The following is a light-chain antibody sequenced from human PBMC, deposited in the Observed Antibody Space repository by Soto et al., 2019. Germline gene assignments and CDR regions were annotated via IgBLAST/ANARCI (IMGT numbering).Light chain of an antibody. CDR3: QPYGSSGT. CDR1: QSVSSSY. Sequence: EIVLTQSPGALSLSPGERATLSCRASQSVSSSYLAWYQQKPGQAPRLLIYGASNRATGIPDRFSGSGSGTDFTLTISRLEPEDFAVYYCQPYGSSGTFGQGTKVDIK. CDR2: GAS. J-gene: IGKJ1*01. V-gene: IGKV3-20*01.